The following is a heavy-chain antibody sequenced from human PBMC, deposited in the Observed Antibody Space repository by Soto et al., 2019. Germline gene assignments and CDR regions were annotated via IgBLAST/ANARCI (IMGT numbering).Heavy chain of an antibody. CDR2: IIPIFGTA. Sequence: ASVKVSCKASGGTFSSYAISWVRQAPGQGLEWMGGIIPIFGTANYAQKFQGRVTITADESTSTAYMELSSLRSEDTAVYYCARDEALYGSGSYYTGTDAFDIWGQGTMVTVSS. CDR3: ARDEALYGSGSYYTGTDAFDI. V-gene: IGHV1-69*13. CDR1: GGTFSSYA. J-gene: IGHJ3*02. D-gene: IGHD3-10*01.